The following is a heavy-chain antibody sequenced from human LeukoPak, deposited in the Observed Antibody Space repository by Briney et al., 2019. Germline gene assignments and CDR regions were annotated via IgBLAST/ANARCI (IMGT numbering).Heavy chain of an antibody. V-gene: IGHV3-23*01. CDR2: ISGSGGST. CDR1: GFTFSSYA. J-gene: IGHJ4*02. CDR3: AKEVGYYGDSRVDY. D-gene: IGHD4-17*01. Sequence: GGSLRLSCAASGFTFSSYAMSWVRQAPGMGLEWISAISGSGGSTYYADSVKGRFTISRDNSKNTLYLQMNSLRAEDTAVYYCAKEVGYYGDSRVDYWGQGTLVTVSS.